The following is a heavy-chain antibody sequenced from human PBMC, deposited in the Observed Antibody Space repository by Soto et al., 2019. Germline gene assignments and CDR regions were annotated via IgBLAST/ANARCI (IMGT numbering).Heavy chain of an antibody. CDR3: ARGYYGSGSYYPYNWFDP. D-gene: IGHD3-10*01. J-gene: IGHJ5*02. V-gene: IGHV3-13*01. CDR1: GFTFSSYD. Sequence: LRLSCAASGFTFSSYDMHWVRQATGRGLEWVSAIGTAGDTYYPGSVKGRFTISRENAKNSLYLQMNSLRAGDTAVYYCARGYYGSGSYYPYNWFDPWGQGTLVTVSS. CDR2: IGTAGDT.